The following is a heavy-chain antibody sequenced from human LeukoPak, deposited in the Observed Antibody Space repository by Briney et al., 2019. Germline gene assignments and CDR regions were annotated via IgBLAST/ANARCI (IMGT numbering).Heavy chain of an antibody. CDR3: ARTYGDYAELDY. CDR1: GYTFTGYY. Sequence: GASVKVSCKASGYTFTGYYMHWVRQAPGQGLEWMGWINPNSGGTNYAQKFHGRVTMTRDTSISTAYMELSRLRSDDTAVYYCARTYGDYAELDYWGQGTLVTVSS. J-gene: IGHJ4*02. D-gene: IGHD4-17*01. CDR2: INPNSGGT. V-gene: IGHV1-2*02.